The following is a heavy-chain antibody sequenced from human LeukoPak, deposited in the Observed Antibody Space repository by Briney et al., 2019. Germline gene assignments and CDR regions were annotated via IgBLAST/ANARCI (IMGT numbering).Heavy chain of an antibody. CDR2: IFSSGGRTINIQST. CDR1: GFSLTNFF. V-gene: IGHV1-46*01. J-gene: IGHJ4*02. CDR3: AREAGVLPYPEKMFDF. D-gene: IGHD2-8*01. Sequence: GASVKVSCKASGFSLTNFFVHWVRQAPGQGPEWMGAIFSSGGRTINIQSTINAQKLQGRITITRDTSTNTVYMELSSLRYDDTAIYYCAREAGVLPYPEKMFDFWGQGTLVTVSS.